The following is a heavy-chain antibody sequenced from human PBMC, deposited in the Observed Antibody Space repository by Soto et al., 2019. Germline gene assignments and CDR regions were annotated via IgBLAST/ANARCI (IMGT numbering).Heavy chain of an antibody. V-gene: IGHV4-28*01. CDR2: IYYSGST. CDR1: GYSISSSNW. J-gene: IGHJ4*02. Sequence: PSETLSLTCAVSGYSISSSNWWGWIRQPPGKGLEWIGYIYYSGSTYYNPSLKSRVTMSVDTSENQISLKLSSVTAADTAVYYCARQVVDGTVTGSGSFDYCGQGTLVTVSS. D-gene: IGHD3-10*01. CDR3: ARQVVDGTVTGSGSFDY.